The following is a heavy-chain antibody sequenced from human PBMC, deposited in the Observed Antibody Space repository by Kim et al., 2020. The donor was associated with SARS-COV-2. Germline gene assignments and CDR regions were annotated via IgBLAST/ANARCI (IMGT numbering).Heavy chain of an antibody. V-gene: IGHV4-39*01. Sequence: PSLKSRVTISVDTSKNQFSLKLSSVTAADTAVYYCARRKIAVAGKHAFDIWGQGTMVTVSS. CDR3: ARRKIAVAGKHAFDI. J-gene: IGHJ3*02. D-gene: IGHD6-19*01.